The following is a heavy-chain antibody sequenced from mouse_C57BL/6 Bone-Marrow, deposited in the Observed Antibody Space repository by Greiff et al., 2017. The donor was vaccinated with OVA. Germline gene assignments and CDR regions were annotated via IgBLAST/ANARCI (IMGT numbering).Heavy chain of an antibody. Sequence: DVKLQESGPGLVKPSQSLSLTCSVTGYSITSGYYWNWIRQFPGNKLEWMGYISYDGSNNYNPSLKNRISITRDTSKNQFFLKLNSVTTEDTATYYCARDRHHYYAMDYWGQGTSVTVSS. CDR3: ARDRHHYYAMDY. CDR2: ISYDGSN. CDR1: GYSITSGYY. V-gene: IGHV3-6*01. J-gene: IGHJ4*01.